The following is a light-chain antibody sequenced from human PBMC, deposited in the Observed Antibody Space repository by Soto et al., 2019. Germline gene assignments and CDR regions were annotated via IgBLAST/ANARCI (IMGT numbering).Light chain of an antibody. CDR1: QSVRSNN. CDR3: QQYGTSPRT. CDR2: AAS. J-gene: IGKJ1*01. V-gene: IGKV3-20*01. Sequence: IVFTQSPGTLSLSPGERATLSCRASQSVRSNNLVWYQQKPGQAPRLLIYAASKRATGIPDRFSGSGSGTDFTLTISRXEPEDFAVYYCQQYGTSPRTFGQGTKVDNK.